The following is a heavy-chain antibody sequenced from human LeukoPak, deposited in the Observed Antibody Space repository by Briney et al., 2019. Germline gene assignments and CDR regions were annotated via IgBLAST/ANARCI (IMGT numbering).Heavy chain of an antibody. CDR3: ARSRSALYCSSTSCSPGYYYGMDV. CDR1: GGSISSYY. CDR2: IYYSGST. V-gene: IGHV4-59*01. D-gene: IGHD2-2*01. J-gene: IGHJ6*02. Sequence: SETLSLTCTVSGGSISSYYWSWIRQPPGKGLEWIGYIYYSGSTNYNPSLKSRVTISVDTSKNQFSLKLSSVTAVDTAVYYCARSRSALYCSSTSCSPGYYYGMDVWGQGTTVTVSS.